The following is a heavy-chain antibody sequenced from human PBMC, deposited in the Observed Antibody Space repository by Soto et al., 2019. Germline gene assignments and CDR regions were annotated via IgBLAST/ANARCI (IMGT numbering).Heavy chain of an antibody. CDR3: AREWVAAAGGVYY. CDR1: GGTFSSYA. J-gene: IGHJ4*01. V-gene: IGHV1-69*13. D-gene: IGHD2-8*02. Sequence: SVEVTCTASGGTFSSYAISWVRQAPGQGLEWMGGIIPVFGTANYAQKFQGGVTITADESTSTAYMELSSLRSADTAVYYCAREWVAAAGGVYYWGHGTLVTVSS. CDR2: IIPVFGTA.